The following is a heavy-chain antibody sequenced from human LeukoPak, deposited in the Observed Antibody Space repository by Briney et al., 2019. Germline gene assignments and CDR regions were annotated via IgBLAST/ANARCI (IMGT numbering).Heavy chain of an antibody. Sequence: QTGGSLRLSCAASAFTFSSYWMHWVRQAPGKGLEYVSTISDNGGNTNYADSVKGRFTISRDNSKNTLYLQMSSLRPEDTAVYYCVKAAGSWYGYFDYWGQGTLVTVSS. CDR3: VKAAGSWYGYFDY. CDR1: AFTFSSYW. J-gene: IGHJ4*02. D-gene: IGHD6-13*01. CDR2: ISDNGGNT. V-gene: IGHV3-64D*06.